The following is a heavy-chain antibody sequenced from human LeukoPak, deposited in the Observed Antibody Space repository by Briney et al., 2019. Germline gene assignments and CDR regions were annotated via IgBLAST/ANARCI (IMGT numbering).Heavy chain of an antibody. CDR1: GFTFSSFA. CDR2: ISGSGVTT. Sequence: GGSLRLSCAASGFTFSSFAMSWVRQAPGKGLEWVSAISGSGVTTYYADSVKGRFTISRDNSKNTLYLQMNSLRAEDTAVHYWGRGGGATGYPFLNIWGKGKRVPV. D-gene: IGHD1-26*01. J-gene: IGHJ3*02. V-gene: IGHV3-23*01. CDR3: GRGGGATGYPFLNI.